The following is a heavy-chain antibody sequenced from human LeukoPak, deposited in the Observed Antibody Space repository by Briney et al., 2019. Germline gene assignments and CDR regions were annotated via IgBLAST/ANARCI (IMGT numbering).Heavy chain of an antibody. CDR2: AYTDGNTR. CDR1: GFSFSSYG. V-gene: IGHV3-33*01. D-gene: IGHD3-22*01. J-gene: IGHJ4*02. CDR3: ATGGAFYYGH. Sequence: GRSLRLSCAASGFSFSSYGMHWVRQAPGKGLEWVAVAYTDGNTRYYADSVNGRFTVSKDISRNTLYLQMSSLRAEDTAVYYCATGGAFYYGHWGQGTLVTVSS.